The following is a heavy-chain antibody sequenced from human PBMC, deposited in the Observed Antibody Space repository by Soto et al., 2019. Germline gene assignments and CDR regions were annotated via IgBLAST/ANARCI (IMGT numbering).Heavy chain of an antibody. D-gene: IGHD3-3*01. CDR1: GYTFTSYY. J-gene: IGHJ6*02. CDR2: INPSGGST. CDR3: ARDGYDFWSGFTNYYGMDV. V-gene: IGHV1-46*01. Sequence: ASVKVSCQASGYTFTSYYMHWVRQAPGQGLEWMGIINPSGGSTSYAQKFQGRVTMTRDTSTSTVYMELSSLRSEDTAVYYCARDGYDFWSGFTNYYGMDVWGQGTTVTVSS.